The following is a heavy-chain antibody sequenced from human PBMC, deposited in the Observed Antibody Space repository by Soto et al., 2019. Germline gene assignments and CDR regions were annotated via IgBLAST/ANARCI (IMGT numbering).Heavy chain of an antibody. J-gene: IGHJ6*02. V-gene: IGHV4-39*01. D-gene: IGHD3-3*01. CDR2: IYYSGST. Sequence: PSETLSLTCTGSGGSISSSSYYWGWIRQPPGKGLEWIGSIYYSGSTYYNPSLKSRVTISVDTSKNQFSLKLSSVTAADTAVYYCARQEGDDFWSGQPHSYGMDVWGQGTTVTVSS. CDR3: ARQEGDDFWSGQPHSYGMDV. CDR1: GGSISSSSYY.